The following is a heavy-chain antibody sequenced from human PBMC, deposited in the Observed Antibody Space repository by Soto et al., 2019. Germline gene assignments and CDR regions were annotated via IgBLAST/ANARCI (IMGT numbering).Heavy chain of an antibody. CDR3: AMLGGRSRGTNDMDV. V-gene: IGHV3-72*01. D-gene: IGHD1-7*01. CDR1: GLIFSDYH. CDR2: IRRKANSYTP. Sequence: EVQLVESGGGLVQPGGSLRLSCAASGLIFSDYHMDWVRQAPGKGLEWVGRIRRKANSYTPEYAASVKGRLTNSRDDSKNSLYLQMNSLKTKDTALYYFAMLGGRSRGTNDMDVWGQGTTVTVSS. J-gene: IGHJ6*02.